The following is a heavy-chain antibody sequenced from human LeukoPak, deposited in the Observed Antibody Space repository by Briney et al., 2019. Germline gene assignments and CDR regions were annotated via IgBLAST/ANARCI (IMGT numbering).Heavy chain of an antibody. CDR3: ARVGEVPYFDWLLSPRTVDFDY. J-gene: IGHJ4*02. Sequence: PAGGSLRLSCAASGFTFSSYAMHWVRQAPGKGLEWVAVISYDGSNKYYADSVKGRFTISRDNSKNTLYLQMNSLRADDTAVYYCARVGEVPYFDWLLSPRTVDFDYWGQGTLVTVSS. CDR1: GFTFSSYA. CDR2: ISYDGSNK. V-gene: IGHV3-30*04. D-gene: IGHD3-9*01.